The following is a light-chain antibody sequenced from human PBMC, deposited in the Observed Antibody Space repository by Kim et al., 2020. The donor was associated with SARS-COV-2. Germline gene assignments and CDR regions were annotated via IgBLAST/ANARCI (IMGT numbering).Light chain of an antibody. J-gene: IGKJ5*01. Sequence: ASVGDRVIITCRSSQDIRNDLGWYQQNPGGAPKRLIYGASSLQSGVPSRFSGSGSGTGFTLTISSLQPEDFATYFCLQHNTYPITFGQGTRLEIK. CDR1: QDIRND. CDR3: LQHNTYPIT. CDR2: GAS. V-gene: IGKV1-17*01.